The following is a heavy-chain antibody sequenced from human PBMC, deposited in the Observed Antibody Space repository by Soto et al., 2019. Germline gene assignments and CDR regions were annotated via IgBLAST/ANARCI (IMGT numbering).Heavy chain of an antibody. CDR2: INPNSGGT. J-gene: IGHJ3*02. CDR3: ARPAVVPAAHDAFDI. V-gene: IGHV1-2*04. D-gene: IGHD2-2*01. CDR1: GYTFTGYY. Sequence: ASVKVSCKASGYTFTGYYMHWVRQAPGQGLEWMGWINPNSGGTNYAQKFQGWVTMTRDTSISTAYMELSRLRSDDTAVYYCARPAVVPAAHDAFDIWGQGTMVTVSS.